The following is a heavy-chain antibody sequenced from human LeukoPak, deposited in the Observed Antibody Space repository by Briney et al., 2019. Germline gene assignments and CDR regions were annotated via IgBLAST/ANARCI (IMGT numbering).Heavy chain of an antibody. Sequence: GGSLRLSCAASGFTFSSYGMHWVRQAPGKGLEWVAFIRYDGSNKYYADSVKGRFTISRDNSKNTLYLQMNSLRAEDTAVYYCAREDSSSWAYAFDIWGQGTMVTVSS. V-gene: IGHV3-30*02. D-gene: IGHD6-13*01. J-gene: IGHJ3*02. CDR2: IRYDGSNK. CDR1: GFTFSSYG. CDR3: AREDSSSWAYAFDI.